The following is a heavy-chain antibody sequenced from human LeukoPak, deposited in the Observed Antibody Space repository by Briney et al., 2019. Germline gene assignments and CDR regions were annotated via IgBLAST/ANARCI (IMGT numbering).Heavy chain of an antibody. D-gene: IGHD6-13*01. J-gene: IGHJ4*02. Sequence: SETLSLTCAVYGGSFSGYYWSWIRQPPGKGLEWIGEINHSGSTNYNPSLKSRVTISVDTSKNQFSLKLTSVTAADTAVYYCARHTVRSGIAAAGSPSWGQGTLVTVSS. V-gene: IGHV4-34*01. CDR1: GGSFSGYY. CDR2: INHSGST. CDR3: ARHTVRSGIAAAGSPS.